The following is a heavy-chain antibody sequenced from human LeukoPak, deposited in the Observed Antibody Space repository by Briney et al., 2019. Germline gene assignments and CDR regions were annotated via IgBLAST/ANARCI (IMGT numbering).Heavy chain of an antibody. CDR2: ISWNSGSI. Sequence: GGSLRLSCAASGFTFDDYAMHWVRQAPGKGLEWVSGISWNSGSIGYADSVKGRFTISRDNAKNSLYLQMNGLRAEDMALYYCAKDIQYAPTGHFDYWGQGTLVTVSS. CDR3: AKDIQYAPTGHFDY. CDR1: GFTFDDYA. J-gene: IGHJ4*02. V-gene: IGHV3-9*03.